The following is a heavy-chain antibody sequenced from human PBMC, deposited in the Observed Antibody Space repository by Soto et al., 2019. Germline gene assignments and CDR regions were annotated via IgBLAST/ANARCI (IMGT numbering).Heavy chain of an antibody. CDR1: GGTFSSYA. Sequence: SVKVSCKASGGTFSSYAISWVRQAPGQGLEWMGGIIPIFGTANYAQKFQGRVTITADESTSTAYMELSSLRSEDTAVYYCARRRATIFGVVTDNWFDPWGQGTQVTVSS. CDR3: ARRRATIFGVVTDNWFDP. D-gene: IGHD3-3*01. CDR2: IIPIFGTA. V-gene: IGHV1-69*13. J-gene: IGHJ5*02.